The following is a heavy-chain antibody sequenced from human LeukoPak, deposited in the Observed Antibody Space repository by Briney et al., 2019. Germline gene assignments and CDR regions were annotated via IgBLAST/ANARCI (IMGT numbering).Heavy chain of an antibody. D-gene: IGHD1-26*01. CDR2: IYYSGST. J-gene: IGHJ4*02. CDR1: GGSISSSSYY. CDR3: ARLYPRGRGYFDY. Sequence: SETLSLTCTVSGGSISSSSYYWGWIRQPPGKGLEWIGSIYYSGSTYCNPSLKSRVTISVDTSKNQFSLKLSSVTAADTAVYYCARLYPRGRGYFDYWGQGTLVTVSS. V-gene: IGHV4-39*01.